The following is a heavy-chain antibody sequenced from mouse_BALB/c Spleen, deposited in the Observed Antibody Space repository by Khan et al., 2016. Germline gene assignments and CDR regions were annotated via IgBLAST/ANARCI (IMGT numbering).Heavy chain of an antibody. CDR3: ARDDRWFAY. D-gene: IGHD2-14*01. V-gene: IGHV5-4*02. CDR2: ISDGGSYT. CDR1: GFTFSDYY. J-gene: IGHJ3*01. Sequence: EVELVESGGGLVKPGGSLKLSCAASGFTFSDYYMYWVRQTPEKRLEWVATISDGGSYTYYQDRVKGRFTISRDKAKNNLYLQMSSLKSEDIAMYYCARDDRWFAYWGQGTLVTVSA.